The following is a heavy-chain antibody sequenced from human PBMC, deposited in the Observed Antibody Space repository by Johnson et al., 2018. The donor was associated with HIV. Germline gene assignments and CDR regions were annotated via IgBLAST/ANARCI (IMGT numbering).Heavy chain of an antibody. D-gene: IGHD6-13*01. CDR1: GFTVSSNY. Sequence: VQLVESGGGLVQPGGSLRLSCAASGFTVSSNYMSWVRQAPGKGLESVSVVYSGGTTHYADSVQGRSTISRDNSKNTLYLQMNSLRAEDTALYYCAKHRGSSPWDAFDIWGQGTMVTVSS. V-gene: IGHV3-66*04. CDR2: VYSGGTT. J-gene: IGHJ3*02. CDR3: AKHRGSSPWDAFDI.